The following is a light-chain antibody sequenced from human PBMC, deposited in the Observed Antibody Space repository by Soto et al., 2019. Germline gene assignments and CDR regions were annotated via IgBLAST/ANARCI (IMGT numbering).Light chain of an antibody. CDR2: EGS. V-gene: IGLV2-14*02. J-gene: IGLJ2*01. CDR3: SSYTSSDTLV. Sequence: QSALTQPASVSGSPGQSITISCTGTSSDVGSYKFVSWYQQYPGKAPKLMIYEGSKRPSGVSDRFSGSKSGNTASLTISGLQAEDEADYYCSSYTSSDTLVFGAGTKLTVL. CDR1: SSDVGSYKF.